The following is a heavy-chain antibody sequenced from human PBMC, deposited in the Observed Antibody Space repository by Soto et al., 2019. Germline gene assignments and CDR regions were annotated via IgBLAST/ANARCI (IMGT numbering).Heavy chain of an antibody. CDR1: GFSFSTYA. Sequence: GGSLRLSCAASGFSFSTYAMMWVRQAPGKGLEWVSGISDSGGGTYYADSVKGRFTISRDSSKKTLYLLMNSLRAEDTAVYYCARDQSGYYYDSGWYFDLWGRGTVVTVSS. V-gene: IGHV3-23*01. CDR2: ISDSGGGT. CDR3: ARDQSGYYYDSGWYFDL. D-gene: IGHD3-22*01. J-gene: IGHJ2*01.